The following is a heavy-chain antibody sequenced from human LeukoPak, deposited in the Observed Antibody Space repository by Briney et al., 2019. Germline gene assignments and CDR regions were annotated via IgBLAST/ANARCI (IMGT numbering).Heavy chain of an antibody. V-gene: IGHV4-59*12. D-gene: IGHD7-27*01. CDR3: ARGGLTGDIFY. J-gene: IGHJ4*02. CDR1: GGSISSYY. CDR2: IYYSGST. Sequence: PSETLSLTCTVSGGSISSYYWSWIRQPPGKGLEWIGYIYYSGSTKYNPSLESRVTISVDTSKNQFSLKLSSVTAADTAVYYCARGGLTGDIFYWGQGTLVTVSS.